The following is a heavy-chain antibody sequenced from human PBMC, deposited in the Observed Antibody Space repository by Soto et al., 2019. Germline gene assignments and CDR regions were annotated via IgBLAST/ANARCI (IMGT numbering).Heavy chain of an antibody. CDR3: AKSPPSSSWTQDWFDP. D-gene: IGHD6-13*01. CDR1: GFTFSSYA. Sequence: GGSLRLSCAASGFTFSSYAMTWVRQAPGKGLEWVSTVSRSAVGTYYADSVKGRFTISRDNSKNTLYLQMNSLRAEDTAVYYCAKSPPSSSWTQDWFDPWGQGTLVTVSS. V-gene: IGHV3-23*01. CDR2: VSRSAVGT. J-gene: IGHJ5*02.